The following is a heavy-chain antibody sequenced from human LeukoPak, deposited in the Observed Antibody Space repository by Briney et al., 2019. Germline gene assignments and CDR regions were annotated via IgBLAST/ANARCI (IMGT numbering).Heavy chain of an antibody. CDR2: IYITGST. CDR1: GGSISSYY. V-gene: IGHV4-4*07. CDR3: ARDYGGNPNYWYFDL. J-gene: IGHJ2*01. D-gene: IGHD4-23*01. Sequence: PSETLSLTCTVSGGSISSYYWSWFRQPAGKGLEWIGRIYITGSTNYNPSLKSRVTMSVDTSKSQFSLKLSSVTAADTALYYCARDYGGNPNYWYFDLWGRGTLVTVSS.